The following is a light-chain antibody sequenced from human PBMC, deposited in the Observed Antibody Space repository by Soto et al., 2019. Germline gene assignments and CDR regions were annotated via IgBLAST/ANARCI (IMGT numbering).Light chain of an antibody. J-gene: IGLJ2*01. CDR2: EVS. V-gene: IGLV2-14*01. CDR1: TSDVGGYNY. Sequence: QSALTQPASVSGSPGQSITISCTGATSDVGGYNYVSWYQHHPGKAPKLIIYEVSNRPSGVSNRFSGSKSGNTASLTISGLQAEDEADYYCTSYTNSCTLVFVGGTKLTVL. CDR3: TSYTNSCTLV.